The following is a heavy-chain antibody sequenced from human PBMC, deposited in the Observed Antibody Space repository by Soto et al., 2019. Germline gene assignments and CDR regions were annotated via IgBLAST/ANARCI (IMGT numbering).Heavy chain of an antibody. Sequence: ASVKVSCKASGYTFTSPNMHWVRQAPGQGLEWMGVINPSIGTTTYAQKFQGRVTMTSDTSTSSVYMEVSSLGSEDTAVYYCISTLGARFDYWGQGTLVTVSS. J-gene: IGHJ4*02. D-gene: IGHD1-26*01. V-gene: IGHV1-46*03. CDR1: GYTFTSPN. CDR3: ISTLGARFDY. CDR2: INPSIGTT.